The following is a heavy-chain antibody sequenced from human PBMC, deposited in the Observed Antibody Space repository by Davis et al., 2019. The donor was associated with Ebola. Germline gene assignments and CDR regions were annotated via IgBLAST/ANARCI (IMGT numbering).Heavy chain of an antibody. V-gene: IGHV3-23*01. J-gene: IGHJ4*02. CDR2: ISGSGGST. D-gene: IGHD5-18*01. Sequence: GESLKISCAASGFTFSSYAMSWVRQAPGKGLEWVSAISGSGGSTYYADSVKGRFTISRDNSKNTLYLQMNSLRAEDTAVYYCAKGGYSYGYSDYWDQGTLVTVSS. CDR1: GFTFSSYA. CDR3: AKGGYSYGYSDY.